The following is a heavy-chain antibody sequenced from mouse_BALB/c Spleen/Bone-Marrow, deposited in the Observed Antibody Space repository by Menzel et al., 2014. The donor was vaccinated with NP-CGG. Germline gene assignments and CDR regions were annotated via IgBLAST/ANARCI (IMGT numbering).Heavy chain of an antibody. CDR3: TRDAMDX. CDR1: GYTFTSYW. J-gene: IGHJ4*01. V-gene: IGHV1S127*01. CDR2: IDPSDSYT. Sequence: XVQXKQSGAELVKPGASVKMSCKASGYTFTSYWMHWVRQRPGQGLEWIGVIDPSDSYTSYIQKFKGKATLTVDTSSSTAYMQLSSLTSEDSAVXXCTRDAMDXWXQ.